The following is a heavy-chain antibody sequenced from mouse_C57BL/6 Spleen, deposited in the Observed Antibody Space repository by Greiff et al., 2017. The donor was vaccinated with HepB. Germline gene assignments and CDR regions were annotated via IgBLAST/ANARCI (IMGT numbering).Heavy chain of an antibody. CDR2: IDPSDSYT. CDR1: GYTFTSYW. J-gene: IGHJ2*01. V-gene: IGHV1-69*01. CDR3: ERGGEGDY. Sequence: QVQLQQPGAELVMPGASVKLSCKASGYTFTSYWMHWVKQRPGQGLEWIGEIDPSDSYTNYNQKFKGKSTLTVDKSSSTAYMQLSSLTSEDSAVYYCERGGEGDYWGQGTTLTVSS.